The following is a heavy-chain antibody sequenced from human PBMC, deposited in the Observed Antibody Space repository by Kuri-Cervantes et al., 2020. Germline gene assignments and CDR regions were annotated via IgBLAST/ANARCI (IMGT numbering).Heavy chain of an antibody. D-gene: IGHD3-22*01. CDR1: GFTFSRYS. J-gene: IGHJ4*02. CDR2: ISSSSSTI. CDR3: ARDNYYDSSGYYLGFYYFDY. V-gene: IGHV3-48*01. Sequence: GESLKISCAASGFTFSRYSMNWVRQAPGKGLERVSYISSSSSTIYYADSVKGRFTISRDNAKNSLYLQMNSLRAEDTAVYSCARDNYYDSSGYYLGFYYFDYWGQGTLVTVSS.